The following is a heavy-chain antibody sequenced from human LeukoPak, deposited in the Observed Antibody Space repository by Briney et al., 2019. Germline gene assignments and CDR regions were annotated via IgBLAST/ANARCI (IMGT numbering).Heavy chain of an antibody. Sequence: PSETLSLTCTVSGGSISSSRDYWVWIRQPPGKGLEWIGSIYYSGSTYYNPSLKSRVTISVDTSKNQFSLKLSSVTAADTAVYYCARHVEIAVAGPIDYWGQGTLVTVSS. CDR1: GGSISSSRDY. CDR2: IYYSGST. V-gene: IGHV4-39*01. J-gene: IGHJ4*02. CDR3: ARHVEIAVAGPIDY. D-gene: IGHD6-19*01.